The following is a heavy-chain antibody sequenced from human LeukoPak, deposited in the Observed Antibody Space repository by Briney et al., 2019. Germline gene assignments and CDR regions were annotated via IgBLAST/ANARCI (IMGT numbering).Heavy chain of an antibody. V-gene: IGHV3-74*01. CDR1: GFIFSSYW. CDR2: INSDGSST. D-gene: IGHD1-26*01. CDR3: ARGTGATTPD. Sequence: GSLRLSCAASGFIFSSYWMYWVRQAPGKGLVWVSRINSDGSSTTYADSVKGRFTISRDNAKNTLYLQMNSLRVEDTAVYYCARGTGATTPDRGQGTLVTVSS. J-gene: IGHJ4*02.